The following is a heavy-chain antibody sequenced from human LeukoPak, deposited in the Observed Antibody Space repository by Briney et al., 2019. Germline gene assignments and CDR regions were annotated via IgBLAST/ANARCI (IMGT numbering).Heavy chain of an antibody. CDR2: INHSGST. J-gene: IGHJ5*02. V-gene: IGHV4-38-2*02. CDR1: GYSISSGYY. CDR3: ARGRRNLAA. Sequence: SETLSLTCTVSGYSISSGYYWSWIRQPPGKGLEWIGEINHSGSTNYNPSLKSRVTISVDTSKNQFSLKLSSVTAADTAVYYCARGRRNLAAWGQGTLVTVSS.